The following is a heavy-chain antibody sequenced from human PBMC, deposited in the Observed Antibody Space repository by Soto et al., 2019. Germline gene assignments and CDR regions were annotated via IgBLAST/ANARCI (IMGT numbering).Heavy chain of an antibody. CDR3: AKGNDILTGFKGKYYYYYGMDV. CDR1: GFTFSSYG. CDR2: ISYDGSNK. D-gene: IGHD3-9*01. V-gene: IGHV3-30*18. J-gene: IGHJ6*02. Sequence: VGSLRLSCAASGFTFSSYGMHWVRQAPGKGLEWVAVISYDGSNKYYADSVKGRFTISRDNSKNTLYLQMNSLRAEDTAVYYCAKGNDILTGFKGKYYYYYGMDVWGQGTTVTVSS.